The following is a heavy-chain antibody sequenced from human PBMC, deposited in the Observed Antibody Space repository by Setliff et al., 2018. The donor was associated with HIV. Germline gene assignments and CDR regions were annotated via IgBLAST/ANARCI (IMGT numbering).Heavy chain of an antibody. CDR3: ARSGSYVGPIQH. CDR2: IYSSGST. CDR1: GGSISTDY. V-gene: IGHV4-4*07. Sequence: PSETLSLTCTVSGGSISTDYWSWIRQPAGKGLEWIGRIYSSGSTNYNPSLKSRLTMSVDTSKNQFSLKLTSVTAADTAVYYCARSGSYVGPIQHWGQGTLVTVSS. D-gene: IGHD3-10*02. J-gene: IGHJ1*01.